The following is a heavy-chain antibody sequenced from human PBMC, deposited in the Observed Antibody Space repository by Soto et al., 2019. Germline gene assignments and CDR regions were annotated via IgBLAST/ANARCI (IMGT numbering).Heavy chain of an antibody. CDR2: IIPILGTA. J-gene: IGHJ3*02. D-gene: IGHD3-22*01. V-gene: IGHV1-69*13. CDR1: GGTFSSYA. Sequence: GASVKVSCKASGGTFSSYAISWGRQAPGQGVEWMGGIIPILGTANYAQKFQGRVTITADESTSTAYMELSSLRSEDTAVYYCARGGFYDSSGYYALDAAFDIWGQGTMVTVSS. CDR3: ARGGFYDSSGYYALDAAFDI.